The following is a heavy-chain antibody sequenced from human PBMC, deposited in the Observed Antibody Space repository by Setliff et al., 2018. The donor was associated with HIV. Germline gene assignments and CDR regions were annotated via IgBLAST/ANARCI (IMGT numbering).Heavy chain of an antibody. D-gene: IGHD4-17*01. Sequence: ASVKVSCKASGYTFTAFGMNWLRQAPGQGPEWMGWISTYNGNTNYAQKFQGRVTMTTDTSTSTVYMELRSLRSEDTAVYYCAKDPSVTVTTIWGQGTMVTVSS. CDR3: AKDPSVTVTTI. V-gene: IGHV1-18*01. CDR2: ISTYNGNT. J-gene: IGHJ3*02. CDR1: GYTFTAFG.